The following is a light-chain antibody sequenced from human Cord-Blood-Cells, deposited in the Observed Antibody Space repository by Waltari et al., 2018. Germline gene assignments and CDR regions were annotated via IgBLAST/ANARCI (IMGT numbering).Light chain of an antibody. CDR3: CSYAGSSTYVV. CDR2: EGS. V-gene: IGLV2-23*01. Sequence: QSALTQPASVSGSPGQSITTSCTVTSSDVGRYNPVSGYQQHPGKAPKLMIYEGSKRPSGVSNRFSGSKSGNTASLTISGLQAEDEADYYCCSYAGSSTYVVFGGGTKLTVL. CDR1: SSDVGRYNP. J-gene: IGLJ2*01.